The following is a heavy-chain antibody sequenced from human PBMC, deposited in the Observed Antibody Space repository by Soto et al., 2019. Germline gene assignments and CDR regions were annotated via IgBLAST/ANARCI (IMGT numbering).Heavy chain of an antibody. CDR2: ISGSGGIT. CDR1: GFTFSSYA. V-gene: IGHV3-23*01. J-gene: IGHJ4*02. CDR3: AKDMVARDSGGYYLAPFDY. Sequence: PGGSLRLSCAASGFTFSSYAMSWVRQAPGKGLEWVSAISGSGGITYYADSVKGRFTISRDNSMNTLSLQMNSLRAEDKAVYYCAKDMVARDSGGYYLAPFDYWGQGTLVTVSS. D-gene: IGHD3-22*01.